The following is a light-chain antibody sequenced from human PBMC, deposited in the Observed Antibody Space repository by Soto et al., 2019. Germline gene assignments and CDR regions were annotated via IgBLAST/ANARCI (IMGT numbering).Light chain of an antibody. CDR2: GAS. CDR1: QTVTSDY. Sequence: EIVLTQSPDTLSLSPGEGVTLSCRASQTVTSDYLAWYQQKPGQPPRLLIYGASIGAAGLPDRFSGSGSGTEFTLTISRLEPEDFAVYYCQQYGGAPWAFGQGTKVDIK. V-gene: IGKV3-20*01. CDR3: QQYGGAPWA. J-gene: IGKJ1*01.